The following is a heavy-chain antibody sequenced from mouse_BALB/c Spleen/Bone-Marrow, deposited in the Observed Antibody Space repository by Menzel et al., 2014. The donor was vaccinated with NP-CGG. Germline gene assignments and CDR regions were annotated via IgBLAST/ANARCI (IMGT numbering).Heavy chain of an antibody. J-gene: IGHJ3*01. CDR1: GFDFSRDW. Sequence: EVMLVESGGGLVQPGGSLKLSCAASGFDFSRDWMTWVRRAPGKGLEWIGEINPDSSTINYAPSLKDKFIISRDNAKNTLDLQMSKVRSEDTALYYCARQYGNYWFAYWGQGTLVTVSA. CDR2: INPDSSTI. D-gene: IGHD2-10*02. CDR3: ARQYGNYWFAY. V-gene: IGHV4-1*02.